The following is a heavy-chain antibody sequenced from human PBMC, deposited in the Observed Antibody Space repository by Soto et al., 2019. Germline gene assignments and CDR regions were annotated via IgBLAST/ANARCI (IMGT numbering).Heavy chain of an antibody. CDR1: GFTFRGYA. CDR2: TSSDGATT. D-gene: IGHD3-3*01. V-gene: IGHV3-30*04. Sequence: PGGSLTLSYARSGFTFRGYAMHWLRQAPGKELEWVAVTSSDGATTYYADSVRGRFTVSRDNSKRTLFLQMNSLIPDDTAVYYCAREVVLTEWFFDNWGQGILVIVSS. CDR3: AREVVLTEWFFDN. J-gene: IGHJ4*02.